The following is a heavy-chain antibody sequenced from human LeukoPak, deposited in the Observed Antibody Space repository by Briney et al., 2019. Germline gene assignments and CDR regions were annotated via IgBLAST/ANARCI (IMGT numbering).Heavy chain of an antibody. Sequence: SETLSLTCTVSGGSISSSSYYWGWIRQPPGKGLEWIGSIYYSGSTYYNPSLKSRVTISVDTSTNQFSLKLSSVTAADTAVYYCARPRLYYGSGREGYYYYMDVWGKGTTVTISS. V-gene: IGHV4-39*01. CDR1: GGSISSSSYY. J-gene: IGHJ6*03. D-gene: IGHD3-10*01. CDR2: IYYSGST. CDR3: ARPRLYYGSGREGYYYYMDV.